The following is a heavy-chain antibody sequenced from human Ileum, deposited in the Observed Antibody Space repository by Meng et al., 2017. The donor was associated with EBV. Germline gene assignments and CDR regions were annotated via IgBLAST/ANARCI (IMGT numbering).Heavy chain of an antibody. J-gene: IGHJ4*02. CDR3: ASSDYYRSDY. CDR1: GGSISRSAW. Sequence: QVQLPVAGPALVKPSEALSLTFAVSGGSISRSAWWSWVRQPPGKGLEWIGETSHSGSTNYSPSLKGRVTISLDKSKNQLSLKLNSVTAADTAVYYCASSDYYRSDYWGQGTLVTVSS. D-gene: IGHD3-22*01. CDR2: TSHSGST. V-gene: IGHV4-4*02.